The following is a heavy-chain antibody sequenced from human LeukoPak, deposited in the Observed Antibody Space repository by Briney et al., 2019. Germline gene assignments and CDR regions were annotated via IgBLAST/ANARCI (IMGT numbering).Heavy chain of an antibody. CDR2: ISSSSSYI. J-gene: IGHJ4*02. V-gene: IGHV3-21*01. CDR3: AREDSQGLDIVVVPAAGSFDY. Sequence: GGSLRLSCAASGFTFSSYSMNWVRQAPGKGLELVLSISSSSSYIYYADSVKGRFTISRDNAKNSLYLQMNSLRAEDTAVYYCAREDSQGLDIVVVPAAGSFDYWGQGTLVTVSS. CDR1: GFTFSSYS. D-gene: IGHD2-2*01.